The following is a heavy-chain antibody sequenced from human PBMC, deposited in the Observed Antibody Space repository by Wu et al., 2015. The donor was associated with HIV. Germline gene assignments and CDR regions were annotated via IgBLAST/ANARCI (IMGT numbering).Heavy chain of an antibody. D-gene: IGHD3-10*01. CDR1: GYTFTSYY. CDR3: ARVLTMVRGVIIVGSGAFVY. CDR2: INPSGGST. Sequence: QVQLVQSGAEVKKPGASVKVSCKASGYTFTSYYMHWVRQAPGQGLEWMGIINPSGGSTSYAQKFQGRVTMTRDTSTSTVYMELSSLRSEDTAVYYCARVLTMVRGVIIVGSGAFVYLGSEGTNGHRLF. J-gene: IGHJ3*02. V-gene: IGHV1-46*03.